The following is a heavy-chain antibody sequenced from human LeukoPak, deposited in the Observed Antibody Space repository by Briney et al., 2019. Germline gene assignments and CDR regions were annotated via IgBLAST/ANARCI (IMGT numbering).Heavy chain of an antibody. D-gene: IGHD2-8*01. CDR1: GYSFIDYF. Sequence: ASVKVSCKASGYSFIDYFIHWVRQAPGQGLECMGWINPNTGDTRYVQKFQGRVTMTRDTSISTVYMELSGLNSDDTAIYFCARDVTMGYEQGWFDPWGQGTLVTVST. V-gene: IGHV1-2*02. J-gene: IGHJ5*02. CDR3: ARDVTMGYEQGWFDP. CDR2: INPNTGDT.